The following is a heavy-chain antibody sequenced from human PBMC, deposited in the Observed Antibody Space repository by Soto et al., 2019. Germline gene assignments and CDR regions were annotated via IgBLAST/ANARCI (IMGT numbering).Heavy chain of an antibody. V-gene: IGHV1-2*04. D-gene: IGHD6-25*01. CDR3: ATSRLRDRAAADFDY. CDR1: GYTFTDYH. CDR2: INPNXXGX. Sequence: ASVKVSCKASGYTFTDYHIHLVRQAPGQGIEWMGWINPNXXGXXXXXKXXGWVTMTRDTSISTAYMELTRLTSDDTAVYFCATSRLRDRAAADFDYWGQGTLVTVSS. J-gene: IGHJ4*02.